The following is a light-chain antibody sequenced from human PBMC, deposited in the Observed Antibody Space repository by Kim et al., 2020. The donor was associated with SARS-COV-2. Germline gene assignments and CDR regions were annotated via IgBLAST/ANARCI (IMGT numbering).Light chain of an antibody. CDR3: QQYYDYWT. Sequence: SASVGDRISITCRAGQSIYNWLAWYQQKPGKAPKLLIYKTSTLNTGVPSRFSGSGSATEFTLTISSLQPDDFATYYCQQYYDYWTFGQGTKVEIK. J-gene: IGKJ1*01. V-gene: IGKV1-5*03. CDR1: QSIYNW. CDR2: KTS.